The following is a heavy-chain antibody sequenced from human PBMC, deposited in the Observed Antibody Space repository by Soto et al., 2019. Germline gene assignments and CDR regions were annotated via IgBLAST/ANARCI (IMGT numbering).Heavy chain of an antibody. CDR3: ARGGVFWETFMTTVTTDAFDI. CDR2: MNPNSGNT. CDR1: GYTFTSYD. J-gene: IGHJ3*02. V-gene: IGHV1-8*01. D-gene: IGHD4-17*01. Sequence: GASVKVSCKASGYTFTSYDINWVRQATGQGLEWMGWMNPNSGNTGYAQKFQGRVTMTRNTSISTAYMELSSLRSEDTAVYYCARGGVFWETFMTTVTTDAFDIWAQGTMVTVSS.